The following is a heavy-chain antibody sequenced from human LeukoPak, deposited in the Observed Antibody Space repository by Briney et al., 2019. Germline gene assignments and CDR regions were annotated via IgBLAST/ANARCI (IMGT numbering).Heavy chain of an antibody. D-gene: IGHD3-10*01. CDR1: GYTFTSYD. CDR2: MNPNSGNR. J-gene: IGHJ5*02. V-gene: IGHV1-8*01. Sequence: GASVKVSCKASGYTFTSYDINWGRQASGQGLEWMGWMNPNSGNRGDAQKFQGIITMTRNTSISTAYMELSSLRSEDTAVYYCARGRSGSYYKGWFDPWGQGTLVTVSS. CDR3: ARGRSGSYYKGWFDP.